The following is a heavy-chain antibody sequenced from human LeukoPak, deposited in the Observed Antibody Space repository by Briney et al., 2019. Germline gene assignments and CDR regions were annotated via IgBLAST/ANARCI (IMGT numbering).Heavy chain of an antibody. D-gene: IGHD5-24*01. V-gene: IGHV1-46*01. Sequence: ASVKVSCKTSGCTFTTYYLHWVRQAPGQGLEWMGVINPTGGGSTSYAQKFQGRVTITADKSTSTAYMELRSLRSDDTAVYYCARGRGRDGYNPDYWGQGTLVTVSS. CDR3: ARGRGRDGYNPDY. J-gene: IGHJ4*02. CDR1: GCTFTTYY. CDR2: INPTGGGST.